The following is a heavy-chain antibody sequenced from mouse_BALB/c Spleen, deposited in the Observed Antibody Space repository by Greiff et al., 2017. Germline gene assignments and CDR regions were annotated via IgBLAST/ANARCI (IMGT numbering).Heavy chain of an antibody. CDR2: ISSGSSTI. D-gene: IGHD1-1*01. Sequence: EVHLVESGGGLVQPGGSRKLSCAASGFTFSSFGMHWVRQAPEKGLEWVAYISSGSSTIYYADTVKGRFTISRDNPKNTLFLQMTSLRSEDTAMYYCARSFYDHYAMDYWGQGTSVTVSS. J-gene: IGHJ4*01. CDR3: ARSFYDHYAMDY. CDR1: GFTFSSFG. V-gene: IGHV5-17*02.